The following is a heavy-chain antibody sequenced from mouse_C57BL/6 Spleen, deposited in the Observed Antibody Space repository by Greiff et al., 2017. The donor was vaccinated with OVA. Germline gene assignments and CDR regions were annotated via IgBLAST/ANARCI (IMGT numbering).Heavy chain of an antibody. CDR2: ISYDGSN. J-gene: IGHJ3*01. D-gene: IGHD3-3*01. V-gene: IGHV3-6*01. CDR1: GYSITSGYY. CDR3: ARVGGAWFAY. Sequence: ESGPGLVKPSQSLSLTCSVTGYSITSGYYWNWIRQFPGNKLEWMGYISYDGSNNYNPSLKNRISITRDTSKNQFFLKLNSVTTEDTATYYCARVGGAWFAYWGQGTLVTVSA.